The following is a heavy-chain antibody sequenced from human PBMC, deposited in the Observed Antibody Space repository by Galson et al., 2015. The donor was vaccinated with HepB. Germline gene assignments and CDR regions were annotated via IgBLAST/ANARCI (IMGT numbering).Heavy chain of an antibody. CDR2: ISGSRTYT. J-gene: IGHJ4*02. V-gene: IGHV3-11*06. Sequence: SLRLSCAASGFTFSDYYMTWIRQAPGKGPEWIPYISGSRTYTSYADFVRGRFVISRDNAKNSLYLQMNILRAEDTAVYYCARAVVVAATTTPFDYWGQGTLVTVSS. D-gene: IGHD2-15*01. CDR3: ARAVVVAATTTPFDY. CDR1: GFTFSDYY.